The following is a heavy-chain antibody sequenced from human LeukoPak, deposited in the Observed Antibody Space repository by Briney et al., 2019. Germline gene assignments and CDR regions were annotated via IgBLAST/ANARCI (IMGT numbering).Heavy chain of an antibody. CDR2: ISSSSNII. CDR3: ASMTTYCGGDCYFFDY. V-gene: IGHV3-48*04. D-gene: IGHD2-21*02. CDR1: GFTFSSYS. Sequence: GGSVRLSCAASGFTFSSYSMNWVRQAPGKGREWVSYISSSSNIIYYADSVKGRYTISRDNAKNSLSLQMNSLRAEDTAVYYCASMTTYCGGDCYFFDYWGQGTLVTVSA. J-gene: IGHJ4*02.